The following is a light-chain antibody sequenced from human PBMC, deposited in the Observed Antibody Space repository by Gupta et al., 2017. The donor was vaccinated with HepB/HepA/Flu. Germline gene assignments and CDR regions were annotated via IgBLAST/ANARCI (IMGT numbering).Light chain of an antibody. CDR1: QSVSND. V-gene: IGKV3-11*01. CDR3: QQPLT. CDR2: EAS. J-gene: IGKJ3*01. Sequence: EIVLTQSPATLSLSPGERATLSCRASQSVSNDLAWYQQKSGQAPRLLIYEASNRASGIPARFSGSGSGTDFTRTHSSVEAEDFGGYGGQQPLTFGHGTKVDIK.